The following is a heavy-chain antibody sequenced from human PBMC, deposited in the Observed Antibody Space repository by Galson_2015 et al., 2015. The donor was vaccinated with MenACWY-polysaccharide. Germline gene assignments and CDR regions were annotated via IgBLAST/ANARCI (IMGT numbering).Heavy chain of an antibody. J-gene: IGHJ2*01. Sequence: SLRLSCAASGLTFSDYGMHWVRQAPGKGLEWVAVIWHDGSKKFYVDSVKGRFTISRDNSKSTLSLQTNSLRAEDTAVYYCARDISSWYFDLWGRGTLVTVSS. CDR3: ARDISSWYFDL. CDR1: GLTFSDYG. V-gene: IGHV3-33*01. CDR2: IWHDGSKK.